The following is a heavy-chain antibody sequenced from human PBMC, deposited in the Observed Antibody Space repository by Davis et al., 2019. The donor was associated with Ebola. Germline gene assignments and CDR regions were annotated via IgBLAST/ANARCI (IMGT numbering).Heavy chain of an antibody. Sequence: GGSLRLSCAASGFNFRSYGMHWVRQAPDKGLEWVAVIWYDGSRKYYGDSVKGRFTISRDNSNNLLYLQMNSLRVDDTAVYYCAKGSGSGSYPGRTVDHWGQGTLVTVSS. V-gene: IGHV3-33*06. J-gene: IGHJ4*02. CDR2: IWYDGSRK. D-gene: IGHD3-10*01. CDR3: AKGSGSGSYPGRTVDH. CDR1: GFNFRSYG.